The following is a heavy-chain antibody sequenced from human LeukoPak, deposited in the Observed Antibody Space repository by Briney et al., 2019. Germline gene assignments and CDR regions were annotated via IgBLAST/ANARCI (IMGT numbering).Heavy chain of an antibody. CDR3: ARDEGPLGYYGMDV. Sequence: GGSLRLSCAASGFTFSAYWMSWVRQAPGKGLEWVANIKEDGSEKYYLDSVKGRFTVSRDNAKNSLYLQMNSLRVEDTAVYYCARDEGPLGYYGMDVWGQGTTVTVSS. CDR2: IKEDGSEK. J-gene: IGHJ6*02. V-gene: IGHV3-7*03. CDR1: GFTFSAYW.